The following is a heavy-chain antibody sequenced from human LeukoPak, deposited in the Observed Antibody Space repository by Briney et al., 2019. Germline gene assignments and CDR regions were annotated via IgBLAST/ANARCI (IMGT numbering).Heavy chain of an antibody. J-gene: IGHJ4*02. CDR1: GYTFTSYG. CDR2: ISAYNGNT. D-gene: IGHD3-9*01. CDR3: ARVSRLYDILTGYYY. V-gene: IGHV1-18*01. Sequence: ASVKVSCKASGYTFTSYGISWVRQAPGQGLEWMGWISAYNGNTNYAQKLQGRVTMTTDTSTSIAYMELRSLRSDDTAVYYCARVSRLYDILTGYYYWGQGTLVTVSS.